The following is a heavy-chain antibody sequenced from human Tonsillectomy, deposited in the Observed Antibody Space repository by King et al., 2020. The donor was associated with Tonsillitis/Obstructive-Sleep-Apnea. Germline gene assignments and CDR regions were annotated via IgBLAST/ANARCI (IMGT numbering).Heavy chain of an antibody. V-gene: IGHV3-7*03. J-gene: IGHJ4*02. CDR3: ARDRRRTGHDYGY. D-gene: IGHD5-12*01. Sequence: VQLVESGGGLVQPGGSLRLSCAASGFTFSDYWMSWVRQAPGKGLEWVANIKQDGSEKCYVDSVKGRFTISRDNAENSLYLQMNSLRAEDTAVYYCARDRRRTGHDYGYWGQGTLVTVSS. CDR2: IKQDGSEK. CDR1: GFTFSDYW.